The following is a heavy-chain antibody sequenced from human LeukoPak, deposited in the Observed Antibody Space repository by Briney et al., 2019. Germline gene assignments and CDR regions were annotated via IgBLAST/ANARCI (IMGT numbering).Heavy chain of an antibody. CDR1: GFTVSSNY. CDR3: AKLDGYNYGHFDY. J-gene: IGHJ4*02. D-gene: IGHD5-24*01. CDR2: INSGGST. V-gene: IGHV3-66*01. Sequence: GGSLRLSCAASGFTVSSNYMSWVRQAPGKGLEWVSVINSGGSTYYADSVKGRFTISRDNSKNTLYLQMNSLRAEDTAVYYCAKLDGYNYGHFDYWGQGTLATVSS.